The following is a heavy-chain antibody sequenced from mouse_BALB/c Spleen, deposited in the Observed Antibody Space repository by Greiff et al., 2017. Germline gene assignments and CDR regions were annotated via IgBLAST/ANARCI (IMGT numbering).Heavy chain of an antibody. J-gene: IGHJ4*01. Sequence: QVQLKESGAELAKPGASVKMSCKASGYTFTSYWMHWVKQRPGQGLEWIGYINPSTGYTEYNQKFKDKATLTADKSSSTAYMQLSSLTSEDSAVYYCARWGRDAMDYWGQGTSVTVSS. V-gene: IGHV1-7*01. CDR3: ARWGRDAMDY. CDR1: GYTFTSYW. CDR2: INPSTGYT.